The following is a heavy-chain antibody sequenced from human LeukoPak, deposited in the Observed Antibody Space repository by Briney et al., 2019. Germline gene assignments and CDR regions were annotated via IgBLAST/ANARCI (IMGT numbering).Heavy chain of an antibody. V-gene: IGHV3-30*02. CDR1: GFAFSDYA. J-gene: IGHJ4*02. Sequence: VGSLRLSCAASGFAFSDYAVNWVRQVPGKGLEWVAFIRFDGGEKYVDSVKGRFTISRDTTSNMVYLQMNSLRTEDTAVYYCAKDPLKTQYTVTSPFDYWGQGTLATVSS. CDR2: IRFDGGEK. D-gene: IGHD4-17*01. CDR3: AKDPLKTQYTVTSPFDY.